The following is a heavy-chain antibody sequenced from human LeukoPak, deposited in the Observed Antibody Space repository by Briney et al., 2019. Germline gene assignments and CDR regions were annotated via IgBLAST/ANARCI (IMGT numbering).Heavy chain of an antibody. V-gene: IGHV4-59*01. J-gene: IGHJ4*02. CDR2: IYYTGST. CDR1: GASLSSDY. CDR3: ARGSFDGSAYYYDY. D-gene: IGHD3-22*01. Sequence: ASETLSLTCSVTGASLSSDYWSWIRQAPGKGLEWIGYIYYTGSTNYNPSLKSRVTISADTSMNQFSLKLKSVSAADTAVYYCARGSFDGSAYYYDYWGQGTLVTVSS.